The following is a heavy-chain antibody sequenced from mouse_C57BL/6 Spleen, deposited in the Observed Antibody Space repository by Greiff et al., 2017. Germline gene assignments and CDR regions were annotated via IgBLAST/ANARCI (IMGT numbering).Heavy chain of an antibody. Sequence: VQLQQPGAELVKPGASVKLSCKASGYTFTSYWMQWVKQRPGQGLEWIGEIDPSASYTNYNQKFKGKATLTVDTSSSTAYMQLSSLTSEDSAVYYCARGSNYEGYFDYWGQGTTLTVSS. CDR2: IDPSASYT. D-gene: IGHD2-5*01. J-gene: IGHJ2*01. CDR1: GYTFTSYW. V-gene: IGHV1-50*01. CDR3: ARGSNYEGYFDY.